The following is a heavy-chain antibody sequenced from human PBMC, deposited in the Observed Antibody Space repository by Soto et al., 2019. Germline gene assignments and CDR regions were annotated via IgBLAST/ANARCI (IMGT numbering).Heavy chain of an antibody. V-gene: IGHV3-30-3*01. D-gene: IGHD3-22*01. CDR2: ISYDGSNK. CDR1: GFTFSSYA. Sequence: GGSLRLSCAASGFTFSSYAMHWVRQAPGKGPEWVAVISYDGSNKYYADSVKGRFTISRDNSKNTLYLQMNSLRAEDTAVYYCARDSYDSSGYLDYWGQGTLVTVSS. CDR3: ARDSYDSSGYLDY. J-gene: IGHJ4*02.